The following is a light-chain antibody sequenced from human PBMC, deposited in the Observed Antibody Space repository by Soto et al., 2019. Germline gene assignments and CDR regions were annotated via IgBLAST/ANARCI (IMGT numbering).Light chain of an antibody. Sequence: QSALTQPASVSGSPGQSITISCAGTSSDIGGYDYVSWYRQHPGKAPELMIYEVSNRPSGVSTRFSGSKSGNTASLTISGLQAGDEADYYCSSYTARNSLVFGGGTKVNVL. V-gene: IGLV2-14*01. CDR2: EVS. J-gene: IGLJ2*01. CDR3: SSYTARNSLV. CDR1: SSDIGGYDY.